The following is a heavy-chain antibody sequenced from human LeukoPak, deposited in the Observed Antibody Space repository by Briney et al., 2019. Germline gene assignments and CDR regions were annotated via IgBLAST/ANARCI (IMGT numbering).Heavy chain of an antibody. Sequence: GGSLRLSCAASGFTFSSYAMSWVRQAPGKGLEWVSAISGSGGSTYCADSVKGRFTISRDDSKNTLYLQMNSLRAEDTAVYYCAKAGPNMRYYFDYWGQGTLVTVSS. J-gene: IGHJ4*02. D-gene: IGHD2/OR15-2a*01. CDR3: AKAGPNMRYYFDY. CDR2: ISGSGGST. CDR1: GFTFSSYA. V-gene: IGHV3-23*01.